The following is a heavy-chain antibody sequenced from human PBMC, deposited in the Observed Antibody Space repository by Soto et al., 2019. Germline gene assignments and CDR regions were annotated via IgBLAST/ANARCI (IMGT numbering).Heavy chain of an antibody. CDR1: GFTFSSYS. CDR3: ARDATTVTTRWFDP. J-gene: IGHJ5*02. V-gene: IGHV3-21*01. Sequence: GSLRLSCAASGFTFSSYSMNWVRQAPGKGLEWVSSISSSSSYIYYADSVKGRFTISRDNAKNSLYLQMNSLRAEDTAVYYCARDATTVTTRWFDPWGQGTLVTVSS. D-gene: IGHD4-17*01. CDR2: ISSSSSYI.